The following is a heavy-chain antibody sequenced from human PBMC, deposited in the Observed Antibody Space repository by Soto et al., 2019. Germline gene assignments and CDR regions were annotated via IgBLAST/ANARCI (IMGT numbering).Heavy chain of an antibody. CDR1: GFTFSSYG. D-gene: IGHD6-6*01. CDR2: IWYDGSNK. V-gene: IGHV3-33*01. Sequence: QVQLVESGGGVVQPGRSLRLSCAASGFTFSSYGMHWVRQAPDKGLEWVAVIWYDGSNKYYADSVKGRFTISRDNSKNTLYLQMNSLRAEDTAVYYCARTSSSEGYWGQGTLVTVSS. CDR3: ARTSSSEGY. J-gene: IGHJ4*02.